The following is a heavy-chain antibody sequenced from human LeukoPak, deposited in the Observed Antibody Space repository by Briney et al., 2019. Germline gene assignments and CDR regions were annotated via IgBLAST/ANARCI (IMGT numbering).Heavy chain of an antibody. CDR1: GGSISSGSYY. D-gene: IGHD3-10*01. J-gene: IGHJ3*02. Sequence: RSSETLSLTCTVSGGSISSGSYYWSWIRQPAGKGLEWIGRIYTSGSTNYNPSLKSRVTISVDTSKNQFSLKLSSVTAADTAVYYCARGRWEEGGTYSPMAFDIWGHGTMVTVSS. CDR3: ARGRWEEGGTYSPMAFDI. CDR2: IYTSGST. V-gene: IGHV4-61*02.